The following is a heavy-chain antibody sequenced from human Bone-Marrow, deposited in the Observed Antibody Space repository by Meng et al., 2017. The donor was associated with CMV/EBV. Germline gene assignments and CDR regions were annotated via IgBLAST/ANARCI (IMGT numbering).Heavy chain of an antibody. J-gene: IGHJ1*01. Sequence: GESLKISCVAFGFTFSSYWMSWVRQAPGKGLEWVANIKQDGSEKFYVESVKGRFTISRDNAKNSLYLQMNSLRAEDTAVYYCARSYLYFQHWGQGTLVAVSS. D-gene: IGHD1-26*01. CDR1: GFTFSSYW. V-gene: IGHV3-7*01. CDR3: ARSYLYFQH. CDR2: IKQDGSEK.